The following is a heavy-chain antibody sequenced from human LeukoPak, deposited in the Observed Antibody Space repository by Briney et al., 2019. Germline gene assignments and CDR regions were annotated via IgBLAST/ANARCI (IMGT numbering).Heavy chain of an antibody. J-gene: IGHJ4*02. CDR3: ANSVSFGGALRGD. CDR1: GFTFSSYA. V-gene: IGHV3-23*01. D-gene: IGHD3-16*01. CDR2: ISGRGGST. Sequence: GGSLRLSCAASGFTFSSYAMSWVRQAPGKGLEWVSAISGRGGSTYYADSVKGRFTISRDNAKNSLYLQMNSLRAEDTAVYYCANSVSFGGALRGDWGQGTLVTVSS.